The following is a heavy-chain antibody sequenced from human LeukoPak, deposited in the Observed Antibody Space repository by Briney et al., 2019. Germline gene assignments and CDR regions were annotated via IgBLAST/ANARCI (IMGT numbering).Heavy chain of an antibody. CDR2: IYPGDSDT. CDR3: ARRVYSSGWYWFDP. V-gene: IGHV5-51*01. D-gene: IGHD6-19*01. Sequence: GESLKISCKGSGYSFTTYWIGWVRQMPGKGLEWMGIIYPGDSDTRYSPSFQGQVTFSADKSISTAYLQWSSLKASDTAMYYCARRVYSSGWYWFDPWGQGTLVTVSS. CDR1: GYSFTTYW. J-gene: IGHJ5*02.